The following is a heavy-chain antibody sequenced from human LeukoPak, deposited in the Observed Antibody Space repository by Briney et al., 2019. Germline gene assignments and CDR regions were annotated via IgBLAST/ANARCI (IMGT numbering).Heavy chain of an antibody. J-gene: IGHJ5*02. CDR1: GGSISSSSYY. V-gene: IGHV4-39*07. D-gene: IGHD1-26*01. Sequence: KASETLSLTCTVSGGSISSSSYYWGWIRQPPGKGLEWIGSIYYSGSTYYNPSLKSRVTISVDTSKNQFSLKLSSVTAADTAVYYCARAPPIIVGATNWFDPWGQGTLVTVSS. CDR3: ARAPPIIVGATNWFDP. CDR2: IYYSGST.